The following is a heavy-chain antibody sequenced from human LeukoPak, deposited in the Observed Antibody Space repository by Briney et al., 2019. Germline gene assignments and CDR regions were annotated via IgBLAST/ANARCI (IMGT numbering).Heavy chain of an antibody. D-gene: IGHD2-15*01. CDR3: ASSRAGPGWWHLYPFQP. CDR2: IYYSGST. J-gene: IGHJ1*01. CDR1: GGSISSYY. V-gene: IGHV4-59*01. Sequence: PSETLSLTCTVSGGSISSYYWSWIRQPPGKGLEWIGYIYYSGSTNYNPSLKSRVTISVDTSKNQFSLKLSSVTAADTAVYYCASSRAGPGWWHLYPFQPWGQGTLVTVSS.